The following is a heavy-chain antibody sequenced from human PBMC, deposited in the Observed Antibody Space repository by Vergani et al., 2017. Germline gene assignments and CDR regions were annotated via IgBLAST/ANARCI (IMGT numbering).Heavy chain of an antibody. CDR2: IYWNDDQ. CDR3: VYRKTECGTTGCFYPVYYYYYMDV. CDR1: GFSLNTRGVS. Sequence: QITLKESGPTLVKPTQTLTLTCTFSGFSLNTRGVSVAWIRQPPGKALDCLALIYWNDDQHYSPSLHNRVTITKDTSKNQVVLTMTNMDYVDTGTYYCVYRKTECGTTGCFYPVYYYYYMDVWGKGTTVTVSS. D-gene: IGHD1-7*01. V-gene: IGHV2-5*04. J-gene: IGHJ6*03.